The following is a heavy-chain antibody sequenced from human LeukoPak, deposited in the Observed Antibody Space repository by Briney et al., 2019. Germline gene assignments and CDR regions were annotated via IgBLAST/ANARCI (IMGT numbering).Heavy chain of an antibody. CDR1: AFTFSSYA. CDR2: ISYDGSNK. CDR3: ARGMDYDILAGPPDY. Sequence: GGSLRLSCAASAFTFSSYAMHWVRQAPDKGLEWVALISYDGSNKEFADSVKGRFTISRDNSKNSLYLQMNSLRGEDTAVYYCARGMDYDILAGPPDYWGQGTLVTVSS. J-gene: IGHJ4*02. V-gene: IGHV3-30*04. D-gene: IGHD3-9*01.